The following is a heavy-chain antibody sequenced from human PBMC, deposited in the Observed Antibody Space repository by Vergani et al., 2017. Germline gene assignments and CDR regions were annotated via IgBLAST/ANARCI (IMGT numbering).Heavy chain of an antibody. Sequence: QVQLQQWGGGLLKPSETLSLTCVVNGASFTSYHWTWIRQSPGEGLEWVGDIDHTGRPDYNPSFKSRLTMSVDKSRNQLSLTLNSVTATDTAIYFCSRVNTETNGHLYYYYYMDVWGQGTAVTVS. D-gene: IGHD4-11*01. CDR2: IDHTGRP. CDR3: SRVNTETNGHLYYYYYMDV. V-gene: IGHV4-34*01. CDR1: GASFTSYH. J-gene: IGHJ6*03.